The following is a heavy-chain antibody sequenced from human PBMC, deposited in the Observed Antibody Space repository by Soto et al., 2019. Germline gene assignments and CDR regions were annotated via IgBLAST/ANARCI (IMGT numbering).Heavy chain of an antibody. CDR2: VNPILSMS. V-gene: IGHV1-69*02. J-gene: IGHJ4*02. Sequence: QVQLVQSGAELKKPGSSVKVSCKASGDTFSFYTINWVRQAPGLGLEWMGRVNPILSMSNYAQKFQGRVTMTADKSTSTAYMGLRSLRSEDRAFYYCATSYGSGYRAFDYWGQGALVTVSS. CDR1: GDTFSFYT. CDR3: ATSYGSGYRAFDY. D-gene: IGHD3-10*01.